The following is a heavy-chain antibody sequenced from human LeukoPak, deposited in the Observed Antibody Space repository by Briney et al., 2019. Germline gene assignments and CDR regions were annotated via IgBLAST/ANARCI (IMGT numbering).Heavy chain of an antibody. CDR3: ARELGSSNWFDP. D-gene: IGHD1-26*01. V-gene: IGHV4-30-4*01. Sequence: SETLSLTRTVSGVSISSGDYYWSWIRHPPEKGLECIGYIYYSGSTYYNPSLKTRVTISVDTSKNHFSLNLISLTAAATAVYYCARELGSSNWFDPWGQGTLVTVSS. J-gene: IGHJ5*02. CDR2: IYYSGST. CDR1: GVSISSGDYY.